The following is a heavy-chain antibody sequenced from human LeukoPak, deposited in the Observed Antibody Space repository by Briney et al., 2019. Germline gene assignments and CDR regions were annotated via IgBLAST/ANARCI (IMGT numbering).Heavy chain of an antibody. D-gene: IGHD2-15*01. J-gene: IGHJ4*02. CDR3: ARISCSRSSCYGVYDY. V-gene: IGHV3-7*01. CDR1: GFTFSDYW. Sequence: GGSLRLSCAASGFTFSDYWMTWVRQAPGKGLEWVANIRQDGREKFQVDSVKGRFTISRDNAKNSVHLQMNSLRAEDTAVYYCARISCSRSSCYGVYDYWGQGTLVTVSS. CDR2: IRQDGREK.